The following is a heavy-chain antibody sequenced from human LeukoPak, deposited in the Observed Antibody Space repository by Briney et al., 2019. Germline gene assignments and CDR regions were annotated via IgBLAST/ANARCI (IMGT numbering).Heavy chain of an antibody. J-gene: IGHJ6*02. Sequence: PSETLSLTCTVSGGSISSYYWSWIRQPPGKGLEWIGYISYSGSTNYNPSLKSRVTISVDTSKNQFSLKLSSVTAADTAVYYCARRVVPAYYYYYGMDVWGQGTTVNVSS. V-gene: IGHV4-59*12. D-gene: IGHD2-2*01. CDR2: ISYSGST. CDR1: GGSISSYY. CDR3: ARRVVPAYYYYYGMDV.